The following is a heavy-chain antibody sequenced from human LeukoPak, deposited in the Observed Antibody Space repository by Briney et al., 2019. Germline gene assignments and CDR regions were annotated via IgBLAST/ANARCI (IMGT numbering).Heavy chain of an antibody. Sequence: GGSLRLSCAASGFTLNSYSMNWVRQAPGKGLEWVSYIRSSGDMIYYADSVKGRFTISRDIAKNSVYLQMNSLRDEDTAVYYCVRDPDALDYWGQGTPVTVSS. CDR2: IRSSGDMI. CDR3: VRDPDALDY. J-gene: IGHJ4*02. V-gene: IGHV3-48*02. CDR1: GFTLNSYS.